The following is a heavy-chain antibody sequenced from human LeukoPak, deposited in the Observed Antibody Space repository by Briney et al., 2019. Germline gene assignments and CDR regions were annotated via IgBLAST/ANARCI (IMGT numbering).Heavy chain of an antibody. V-gene: IGHV1-58*02. CDR2: IVVGSGNT. CDR3: AAPYSGITHDAFDI. J-gene: IGHJ3*02. CDR1: GFTFTSPA. D-gene: IGHD5-12*01. Sequence: ASVKVSCKASGFTFTSPAMQWVRQARGQRLEWIGWIVVGSGNTNYAQKFQERVTITRDMSTSTAYMELSSLRSEDTAVYYCAAPYSGITHDAFDIWGQGTMVTVSS.